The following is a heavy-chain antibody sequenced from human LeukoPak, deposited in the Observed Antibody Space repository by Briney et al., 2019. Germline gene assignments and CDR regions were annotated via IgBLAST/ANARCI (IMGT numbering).Heavy chain of an antibody. CDR3: ARDPMAAAADRALWDP. J-gene: IGHJ5*02. CDR1: GFXFSGYA. CDR2: ISYDGSIK. V-gene: IGHV3-30-3*01. Sequence: GGSLRLSCAASGFXFSGYAFVWVRQAPGKGLEWVAVISYDGSIKDYADSVKGRFTISRDNSKNTLYLQMDSLRPDDTAVYYCARDPMAAAADRALWDPWGQGTLVTVSS. D-gene: IGHD6-13*01.